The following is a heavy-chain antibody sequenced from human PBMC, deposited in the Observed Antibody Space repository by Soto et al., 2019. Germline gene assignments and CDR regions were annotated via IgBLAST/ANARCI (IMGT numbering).Heavy chain of an antibody. CDR3: ASGYYTAYYYGMDV. CDR1: GFTFSSYG. V-gene: IGHV3-33*01. Sequence: PGGSLRLSCAASGFTFSSYGMHWVRQAPGKGLEWVAVIWYDGSNKYYADSVKGRFTISSDNSKNTLYLQMNSLRAEYTAVYYCASGYYTAYYYGMDVWGQGTTVTVSS. D-gene: IGHD3-3*01. J-gene: IGHJ6*02. CDR2: IWYDGSNK.